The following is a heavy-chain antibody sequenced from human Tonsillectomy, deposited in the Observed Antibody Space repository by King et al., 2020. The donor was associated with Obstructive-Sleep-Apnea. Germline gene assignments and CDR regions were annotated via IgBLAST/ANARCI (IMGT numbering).Heavy chain of an antibody. J-gene: IGHJ6*02. Sequence: QLVQSGGGLVQPGRSLRLSCAASGFTFDDYAMHWVRQAPGKGLEWVSGISWNSGNIGYADSVKGRFTISSDNAKNSLYLHMNSLRAEDTALYYYAKDSRLYYYYGMDVWGQGTTVTVSS. D-gene: IGHD6-25*01. CDR1: GFTFDDYA. CDR2: ISWNSGNI. CDR3: AKDSRLYYYYGMDV. V-gene: IGHV3-9*01.